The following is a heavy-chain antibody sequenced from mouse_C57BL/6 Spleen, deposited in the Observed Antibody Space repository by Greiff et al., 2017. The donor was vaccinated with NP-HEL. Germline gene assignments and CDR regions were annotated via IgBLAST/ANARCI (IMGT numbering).Heavy chain of an antibody. CDR2: IYPRDGST. V-gene: IGHV1-85*01. CDR3: ARSPYDYDGFFYAMDY. D-gene: IGHD2-4*01. CDR1: GYTFTSYD. Sequence: VQLQQSGPELVKPGASVKLSCKASGYTFTSYDINWVKQRPGQGLEWIGWIYPRDGSTKYNEKFKGKATLTVDTSSSTAYMELHSLTSEDSAVYFCARSPYDYDGFFYAMDYWGQRTSVTVSS. J-gene: IGHJ4*01.